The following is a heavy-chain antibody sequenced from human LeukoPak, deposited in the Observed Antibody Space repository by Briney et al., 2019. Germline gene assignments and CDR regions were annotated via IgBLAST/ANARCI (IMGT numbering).Heavy chain of an antibody. J-gene: IGHJ6*02. CDR2: IQHSGSA. CDR3: ARGVVRGVNPYYYYYGMDV. CDR1: GGSLSGFY. V-gene: IGHV4-34*01. Sequence: PETLSLTCAVYGGSLSGFYWSWVRQPPRKGPEWIGEIQHSGSANYNPSIKSRVTIAVDTSKNQFSLKLSSVTAADTAVYYCARGVVRGVNPYYYYYGMDVWGQGTTVTVSS. D-gene: IGHD3-10*01.